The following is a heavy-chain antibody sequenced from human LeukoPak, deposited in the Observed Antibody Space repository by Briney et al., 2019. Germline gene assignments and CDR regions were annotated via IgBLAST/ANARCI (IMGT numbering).Heavy chain of an antibody. CDR3: ARERSGSD. V-gene: IGHV4-38-2*02. J-gene: IGHJ4*02. CDR1: GYSISSGYY. Sequence: PSETLSLTCTVSGYSISSGYYWGWIRQPPGKGLAWIGSIYHSGSTYYNPSLKSRVTISVDTSKNQFSLKLSSVTAADTAVYYCARERSGSDWGQGTLVTVSS. CDR2: IYHSGST. D-gene: IGHD3-10*01.